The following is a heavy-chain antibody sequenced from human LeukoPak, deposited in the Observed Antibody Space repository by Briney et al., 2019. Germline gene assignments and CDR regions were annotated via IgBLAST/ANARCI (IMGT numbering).Heavy chain of an antibody. CDR1: GGSFSGYY. V-gene: IGHV4-34*01. CDR3: AKDVGQKGLIAALDY. CDR2: INHSGST. Sequence: SETLSLTCAVYGGSFSGYYWSWIRQPPGKGLEWIGEINHSGSTNYNPSLKSRVTISVDTSKNQFSLKLSSVTAADTAVYYCAKDVGQKGLIAALDYWGQGTLVTVSS. D-gene: IGHD6-13*01. J-gene: IGHJ4*02.